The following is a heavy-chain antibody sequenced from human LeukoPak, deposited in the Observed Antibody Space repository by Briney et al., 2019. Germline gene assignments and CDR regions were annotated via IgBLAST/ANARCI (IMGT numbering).Heavy chain of an antibody. CDR3: ARNEEWYASGTYYKGFDS. J-gene: IGHJ4*02. D-gene: IGHD3-10*01. CDR2: ISSSSSYT. Sequence: PGGSLRLSCAASGFTFNDYYMSWIRQAPGKGLEWVSYISSSSSYTNYADSVKGRFTISRDNAKNSLYLQMNSLRADDTAVYYCARNEEWYASGTYYKGFDSWGQGTLVTVSS. V-gene: IGHV3-11*06. CDR1: GFTFNDYY.